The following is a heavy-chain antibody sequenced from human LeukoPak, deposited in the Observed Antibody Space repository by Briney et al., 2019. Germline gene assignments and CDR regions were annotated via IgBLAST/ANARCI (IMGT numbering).Heavy chain of an antibody. Sequence: GGSLRLSCVASGFTFYSYGMHWVRQAPGKGLKWVAVISHDGSNIHYGDSVKGRFTISRDNSKNTLYLQMNSLRAEDTAVYYCAILQNDFWSGYPYYFDYWGQGTLVTVSS. D-gene: IGHD3-3*01. J-gene: IGHJ4*02. V-gene: IGHV3-30*03. CDR3: AILQNDFWSGYPYYFDY. CDR1: GFTFYSYG. CDR2: ISHDGSNI.